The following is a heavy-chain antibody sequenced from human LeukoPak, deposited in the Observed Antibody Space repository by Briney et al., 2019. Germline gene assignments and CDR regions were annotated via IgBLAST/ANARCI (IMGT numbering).Heavy chain of an antibody. J-gene: IGHJ3*01. CDR2: INQDGSEK. Sequence: GGSLRLSCAASGFTFSSYAMSWVRQAPGKGLEWVANINQDGSEKYYVDYVKGRFTISRDYAKNSLYLQMNSLRAEDTAVYYCARGGGAFDFWGQGTMVTVSS. CDR1: GFTFSSYA. CDR3: ARGGGAFDF. D-gene: IGHD3-16*01. V-gene: IGHV3-7*01.